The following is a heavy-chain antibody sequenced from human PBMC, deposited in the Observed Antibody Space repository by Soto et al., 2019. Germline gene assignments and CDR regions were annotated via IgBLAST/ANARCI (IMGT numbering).Heavy chain of an antibody. Sequence: QVHLVESGGGVVQPGRSLRLSCAASGFTFSKYGMHWVRQAPGKGLEWVAIIWSDGSNKDYADSVKGRFTISRDNSKNTMYLQMNSLRAEDTAVYYCTRGAGSGPAGDYWGQGTPVTVSS. CDR3: TRGAGSGPAGDY. CDR1: GFTFSKYG. CDR2: IWSDGSNK. V-gene: IGHV3-33*01. J-gene: IGHJ4*02. D-gene: IGHD6-19*01.